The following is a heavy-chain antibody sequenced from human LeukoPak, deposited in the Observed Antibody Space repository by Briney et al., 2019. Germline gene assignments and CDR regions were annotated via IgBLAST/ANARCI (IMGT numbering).Heavy chain of an antibody. CDR2: IYYSGST. Sequence: PSETLSLTCTVSGGSISSGGYYWSWIRQHPGKGLEWIGYIYYSGSTYYNPSLKSRVTISVDTSKNQFSLKLSSLTAADTAVYYCARYCSSTSCYGRYYFDYWGQGTLVTVSS. J-gene: IGHJ4*02. D-gene: IGHD2-2*01. CDR1: GGSISSGGYY. CDR3: ARYCSSTSCYGRYYFDY. V-gene: IGHV4-31*03.